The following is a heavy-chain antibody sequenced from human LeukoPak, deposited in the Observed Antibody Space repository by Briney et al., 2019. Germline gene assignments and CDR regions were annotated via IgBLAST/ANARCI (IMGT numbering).Heavy chain of an antibody. CDR3: ARDRDSYVTNYMDV. CDR1: GGTFSSYA. V-gene: IGHV1-69*05. Sequence: SVMVSCKASGGTFSSYAISWVRQAPGQGLEWMGGIIPIFGTANYAQKFQGRVTITTDESTSTAYMELSSLRSEDTAVYYCARDRDSYVTNYMDVWGKGTTVTVSS. CDR2: IIPIFGTA. D-gene: IGHD5-18*01. J-gene: IGHJ6*03.